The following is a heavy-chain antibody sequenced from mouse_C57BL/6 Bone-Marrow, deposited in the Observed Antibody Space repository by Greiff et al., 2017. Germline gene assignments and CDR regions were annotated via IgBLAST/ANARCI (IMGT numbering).Heavy chain of an antibody. CDR1: GFTFSSYA. V-gene: IGHV5-4*03. CDR2: ISDGGSYT. CDR3: ARVLRRVCDAMDY. Sequence: EVKLVESGGGLVKPGGSLKLSCAASGFTFSSYAMSWVRQTPEKRLEWVATISDGGSYTYYPDNVKGRFTISRENAKNNLYLQMSHLKSEDTAMYYCARVLRRVCDAMDYWGQGTTVTVSS. J-gene: IGHJ4*01. D-gene: IGHD1-1*01.